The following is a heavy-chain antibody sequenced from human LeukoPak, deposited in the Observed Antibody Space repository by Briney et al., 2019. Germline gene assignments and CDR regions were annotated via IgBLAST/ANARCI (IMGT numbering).Heavy chain of an antibody. CDR2: ISNRGST. J-gene: IGHJ3*01. CDR1: GASFRSHF. Sequence: PTETLSLTCGLSGASFRSHFWSWIRQTPGRGLEWIGYISNRGSTAYNPSLRRRVTISVDAPKKEVSLNVRSVSPADTAVYYCAKDVSGTYYAFDVWGQGRTV. D-gene: IGHD3-22*01. CDR3: AKDVSGTYYAFDV. V-gene: IGHV4-59*11.